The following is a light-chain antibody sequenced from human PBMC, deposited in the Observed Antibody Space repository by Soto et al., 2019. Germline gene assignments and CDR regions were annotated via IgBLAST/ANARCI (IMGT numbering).Light chain of an antibody. J-gene: IGKJ1*01. CDR1: QDIGTW. V-gene: IGKV1-5*03. CDR3: QQYHIYSWT. Sequence: DIQMTQSPSTLSASVGDRVTITCRASQDIGTWLAWYQQKPEKAPKVLIYRASHLESGVPSRFSASGSGTEFSLTINSLQADDFATYYCQQYHIYSWTFGQGTMVEIK. CDR2: RAS.